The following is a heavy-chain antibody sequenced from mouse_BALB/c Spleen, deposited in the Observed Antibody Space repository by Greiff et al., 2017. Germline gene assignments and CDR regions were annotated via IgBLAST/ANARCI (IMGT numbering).Heavy chain of an antibody. J-gene: IGHJ2*01. CDR1: GFTFSSYA. CDR2: ISNGGGST. Sequence: EVMLVESGGGLVKPGGSLKLSCAASGFTFSSYAMSWVRQTPEKRLEWVAYISNGGGSTYYPDTVKGRFTISRDNAKNTLYLQMSSLKSEDTAMYYCARGNFDYWGQGTTLTVSS. CDR3: ARGNFDY. V-gene: IGHV5-12-2*01.